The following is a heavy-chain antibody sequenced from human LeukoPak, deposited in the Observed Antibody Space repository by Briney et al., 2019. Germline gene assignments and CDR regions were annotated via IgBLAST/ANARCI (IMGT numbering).Heavy chain of an antibody. CDR2: INHSGST. J-gene: IGHJ4*02. D-gene: IGHD3-22*01. CDR3: ARVGYYDSSGYYGIDY. V-gene: IGHV4-34*01. Sequence: SETLSLTCAVYGGSFSGYYWSWIRQPPGKGLEWIGEINHSGSTNYNPSLKSRVTISVDTSKNQFSLKLSSVTAADTAVYYCARVGYYDSSGYYGIDYWGQGTLDTVSS. CDR1: GGSFSGYY.